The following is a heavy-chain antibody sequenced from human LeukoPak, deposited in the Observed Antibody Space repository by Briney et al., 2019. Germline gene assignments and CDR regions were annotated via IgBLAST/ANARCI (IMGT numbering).Heavy chain of an antibody. D-gene: IGHD2-15*01. CDR3: ARVPPLGYCSGGSCLLYYFYYMDV. CDR2: ISSSSSYI. CDR1: GFTFSSYS. V-gene: IGHV3-21*01. J-gene: IGHJ6*03. Sequence: GGSLRLSCAASGFTFSSYSMNWVRQAPGKGLECVSSISSSSSYIYYADSVRGRFTISSDNAKNSLYLQMNSLRAEDTAVYYCARVPPLGYCSGGSCLLYYFYYMDVWGKGTTVTVSS.